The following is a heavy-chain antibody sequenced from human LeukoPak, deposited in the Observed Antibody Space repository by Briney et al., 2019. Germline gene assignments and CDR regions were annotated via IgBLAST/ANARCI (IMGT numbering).Heavy chain of an antibody. Sequence: SETLSLTCIVSGGSISGYSWSWIRQPPGKGLEWIGYIYHSGSTYYNPSLKSRVTISVDRSKNQFSLKLSSVTAADTAVFYCARGGDYYDSSLDAFDIWGQGTMVTVSS. J-gene: IGHJ3*02. D-gene: IGHD3-22*01. CDR1: GGSISGYS. CDR3: ARGGDYYDSSLDAFDI. V-gene: IGHV4-30-2*01. CDR2: IYHSGST.